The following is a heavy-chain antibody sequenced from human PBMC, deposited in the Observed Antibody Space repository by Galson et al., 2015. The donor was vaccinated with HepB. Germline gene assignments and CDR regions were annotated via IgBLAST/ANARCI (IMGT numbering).Heavy chain of an antibody. CDR2: ISGSGGST. Sequence: SLRLSCAASGFTFSSYAMSWVRQAPGKGLEWVSAISGSGGSTYYADSVKGRFTISRDNSKNTLYLQMNSLRAEDTAVYYCAKDEDCGGDCNHDAFDIWGQGTMVTVSS. D-gene: IGHD2-21*02. V-gene: IGHV3-23*01. CDR1: GFTFSSYA. CDR3: AKDEDCGGDCNHDAFDI. J-gene: IGHJ3*02.